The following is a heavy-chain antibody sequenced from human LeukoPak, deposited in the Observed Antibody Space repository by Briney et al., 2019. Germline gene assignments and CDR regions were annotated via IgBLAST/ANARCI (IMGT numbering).Heavy chain of an antibody. Sequence: QPGGSLRLSCAASGFAFSSYDMYWVRQAPGKGLEWVAVISYDGSHQYYIDSVKGRFTISRDNSKNRLFLQMNSLGPEDTAVYYCAKDVAVAGLADSWGQGILVTVSS. CDR2: ISYDGSHQ. CDR3: AKDVAVAGLADS. D-gene: IGHD6-19*01. CDR1: GFAFSSYD. J-gene: IGHJ4*02. V-gene: IGHV3-30*18.